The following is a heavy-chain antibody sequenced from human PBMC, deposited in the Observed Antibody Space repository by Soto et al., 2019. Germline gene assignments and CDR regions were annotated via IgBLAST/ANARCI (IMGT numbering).Heavy chain of an antibody. CDR1: GGSISSYY. D-gene: IGHD3-22*01. Sequence: QVQLQESGPGLVKPSETLSLTCTVSGGSISSYYWSWIRQPAGQGLEWLGRIYTSGSTNYNPSLRSRVTMSVDTSKNQFSLKLSSVAAADTAVYYCARDIDSSGYYYGGWFDPWGQGTLVTVSS. CDR3: ARDIDSSGYYYGGWFDP. J-gene: IGHJ5*02. V-gene: IGHV4-4*07. CDR2: IYTSGST.